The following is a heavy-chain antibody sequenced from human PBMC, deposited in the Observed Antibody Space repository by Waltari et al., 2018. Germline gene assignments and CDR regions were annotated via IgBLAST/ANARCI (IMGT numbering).Heavy chain of an antibody. V-gene: IGHV1-18*01. Sequence: VQLVQSGAEVKKPGASVKVSCKASGYTFTSHGISWVRQAPGHRLEWMGCISAYKGNTNYAHKPQGRVTMTTDTSTSTAYMELRSLRSDDTAVYYCARDRPVTTDFDYWGQGTLVTVSS. CDR3: ARDRPVTTDFDY. CDR2: ISAYKGNT. CDR1: GYTFTSHG. D-gene: IGHD4-17*01. J-gene: IGHJ4*02.